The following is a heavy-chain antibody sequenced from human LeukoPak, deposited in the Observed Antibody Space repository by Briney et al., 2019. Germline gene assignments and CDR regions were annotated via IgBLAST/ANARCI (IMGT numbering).Heavy chain of an antibody. J-gene: IGHJ3*02. CDR2: IYYSGST. Sequence: SETLSLTCTVSGVSMSSGAFYWSWIRQHPGKGLEWIGNIYYSGSTYYNPSLKSRVTISVDRSKNQFSLKLTSVTAADAAVYYCARAFPFDDYGDPDAFDIWGQGTMVTVSS. CDR1: GVSMSSGAFY. V-gene: IGHV4-30-4*08. D-gene: IGHD4-17*01. CDR3: ARAFPFDDYGDPDAFDI.